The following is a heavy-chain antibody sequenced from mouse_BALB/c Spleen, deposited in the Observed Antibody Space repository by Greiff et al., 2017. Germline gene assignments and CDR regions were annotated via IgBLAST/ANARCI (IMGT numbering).Heavy chain of an antibody. V-gene: IGHV5-4*02. CDR2: ISDGGSYT. CDR1: GFTFSDYY. J-gene: IGHJ2*01. CDR3: ARDETDYRDGYFDY. D-gene: IGHD2-14*01. Sequence: EVKVVESGGGLVKPGGSLKLSCAASGFTFSDYYMYWVRQTPEKRLEWVATISDGGSYTYYPDSVKGRFTISRDNAKNNLYLQMSSLKSEDTAMYYCARDETDYRDGYFDYWGQGTTLTVSS.